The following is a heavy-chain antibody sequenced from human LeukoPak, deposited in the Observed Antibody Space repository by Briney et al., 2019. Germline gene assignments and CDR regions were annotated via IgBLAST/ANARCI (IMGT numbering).Heavy chain of an antibody. CDR2: INPKSGGT. V-gene: IGHV1-2*02. J-gene: IGHJ3*02. D-gene: IGHD3-10*01. CDR1: GYSFTGHY. Sequence: ASVKVSCKASGYSFTGHYMHWVRQAPGQGLEWMGWINPKSGGTNYAQKFQGRVTMTRDTSTSTAYMDMSSLRSDDTAVYYCARNLWFGESSDAFDMWGQGTMVTVSS. CDR3: ARNLWFGESSDAFDM.